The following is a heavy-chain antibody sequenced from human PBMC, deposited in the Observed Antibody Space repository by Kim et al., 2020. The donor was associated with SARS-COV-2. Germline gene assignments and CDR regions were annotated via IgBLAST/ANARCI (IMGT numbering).Heavy chain of an antibody. V-gene: IGHV1-18*01. CDR1: GYTFTSYG. D-gene: IGHD3-10*01. Sequence: ASVKVSCKASGYTFTSYGISWVRQAPGQGLEWMGWISAYNGNTNYAQKLQGRVTMTTDTSTSTAYMELRSLRSDDTAVYYCARDSNYYGSGNPVFDYWGQGTLVTVSS. CDR3: ARDSNYYGSGNPVFDY. CDR2: ISAYNGNT. J-gene: IGHJ4*02.